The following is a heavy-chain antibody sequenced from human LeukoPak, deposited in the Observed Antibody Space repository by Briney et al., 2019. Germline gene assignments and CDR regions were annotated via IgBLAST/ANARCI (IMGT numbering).Heavy chain of an antibody. D-gene: IGHD3-16*01. Sequence: GGSLRLSCAASGFTFSTYAMSWVHQAPGKGLEWVSGISGNAIGTYYADSVKGRFTISRDNSKNTVYLQMNSLYAEDTALYYCAKDRQSSDNVWDFDYWGQGTQVTVSS. CDR2: ISGNAIGT. J-gene: IGHJ4*02. CDR3: AKDRQSSDNVWDFDY. CDR1: GFTFSTYA. V-gene: IGHV3-23*01.